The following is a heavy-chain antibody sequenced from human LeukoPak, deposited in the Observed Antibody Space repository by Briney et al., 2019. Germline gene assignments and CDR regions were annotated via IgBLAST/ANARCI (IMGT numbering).Heavy chain of an antibody. CDR3: TTCKASMVRGVTITECYFDY. Sequence: GGSLRLSCAASGFIFSDNYMSWIRQAPGKGLEWVSYISRSGSTIYYADSVKGRFTISRDNAKNSLYLQMNSLRAEDTAVYYCTTCKASMVRGVTITECYFDYWGQGTLVTVSS. CDR2: ISRSGSTI. D-gene: IGHD3-10*01. CDR1: GFIFSDNY. J-gene: IGHJ4*02. V-gene: IGHV3-11*04.